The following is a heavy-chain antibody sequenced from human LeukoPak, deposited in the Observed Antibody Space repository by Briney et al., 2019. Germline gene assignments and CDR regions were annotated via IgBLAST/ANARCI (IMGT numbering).Heavy chain of an antibody. J-gene: IGHJ6*03. D-gene: IGHD5-18*01. CDR2: INPNSGGT. CDR1: GYTFTGYY. Sequence: GAPVKVSCKASGYTFTGYYMHWVRQAPGQGLEWMGWINPNSGGTNYAQKFQGRVTMTRDTSISTAYMELSRLRSDDTAVYYCARENTATHYSYYYMDVWGKGTTVTVSS. V-gene: IGHV1-2*02. CDR3: ARENTATHYSYYYMDV.